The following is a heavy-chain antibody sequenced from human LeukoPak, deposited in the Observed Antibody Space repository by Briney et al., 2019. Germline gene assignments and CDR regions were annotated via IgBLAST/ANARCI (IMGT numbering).Heavy chain of an antibody. CDR1: GFSLSTSGMC. CDR2: IDWDDDK. CDR3: ARIPKYYYDSSGYWLYYYGMDV. D-gene: IGHD3-22*01. Sequence: SGPTLVNPTQTLTLTCTFSGFSLSTSGMCVSWIRQPPGKALEWLALIDWDDDKYYSTSLKTRLTISKDTSKNQVVLTMTNMDPVDTATYYCARIPKYYYDSSGYWLYYYGMDVWGQGTTVTVSS. J-gene: IGHJ6*02. V-gene: IGHV2-70*01.